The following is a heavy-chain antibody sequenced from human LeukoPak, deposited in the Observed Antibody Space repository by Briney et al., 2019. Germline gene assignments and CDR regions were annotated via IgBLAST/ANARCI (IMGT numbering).Heavy chain of an antibody. CDR1: GGSISSYY. V-gene: IGHV4-59*01. D-gene: IGHD2-2*01. CDR2: IYYSGST. Sequence: SETLSLSCTVSGGSISSYYWSWIRQPPGKGLEWIGYIYYSGSTNYNPSLKSRVTISVDTSKNQFSLKLSSVTAADTAVYYCASRVVVPAASDDAFDIWGQGTMVTVSS. J-gene: IGHJ3*02. CDR3: ASRVVVPAASDDAFDI.